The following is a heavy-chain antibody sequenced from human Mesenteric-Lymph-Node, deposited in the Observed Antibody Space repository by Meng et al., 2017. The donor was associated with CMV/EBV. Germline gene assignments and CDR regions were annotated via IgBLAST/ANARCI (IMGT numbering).Heavy chain of an antibody. D-gene: IGHD1-1*01. V-gene: IGHV3-11*01. CDR1: GVTFSDYY. CDR3: AREWGGKTAFDI. CDR2: ISTGGSTI. J-gene: IGHJ3*02. Sequence: GESLKISCAASGVTFSDYYMSWIRQAPGKGLEWLSYISTGGSTIYYADSVKGRFTISRDNAKKSIYLQMNSLRAEDTAVYYCAREWGGKTAFDIWGQGTMVTVSS.